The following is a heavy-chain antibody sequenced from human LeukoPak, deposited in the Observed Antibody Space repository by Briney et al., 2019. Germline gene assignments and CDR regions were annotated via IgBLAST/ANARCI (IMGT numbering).Heavy chain of an antibody. D-gene: IGHD3-22*01. CDR2: ISAYNGNT. J-gene: IGHJ4*02. V-gene: IGHV1-18*01. Sequence: GASVKVSCKASGYTFTSYGISWVRQAPGQGLEWMGWISAYNGNTNYAQKLQGRVTMTTDTSTSTAYMELRSLRSDDTAVYYCARASYDSSGYYYVSRPYFDYWGQGTLVTVSS. CDR1: GYTFTSYG. CDR3: ARASYDSSGYYYVSRPYFDY.